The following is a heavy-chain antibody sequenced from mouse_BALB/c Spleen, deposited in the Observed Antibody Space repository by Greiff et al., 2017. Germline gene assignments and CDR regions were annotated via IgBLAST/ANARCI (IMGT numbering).Heavy chain of an antibody. CDR2: ISSGSSTI. V-gene: IGHV5-17*02. J-gene: IGHJ2*01. CDR1: GFTFSSFG. CDR3: ARTLYGYDAFDY. Sequence: EVQGVESGGGLVQPGGSRKLSCAASGFTFSSFGMHWVRQAPEKGLEWVAYISSGSSTIYYADTVKGRFTISRDNPKNTLFLQMTSLRSEDTAMYYCARTLYGYDAFDYWGQGTTLTVSS. D-gene: IGHD2-2*01.